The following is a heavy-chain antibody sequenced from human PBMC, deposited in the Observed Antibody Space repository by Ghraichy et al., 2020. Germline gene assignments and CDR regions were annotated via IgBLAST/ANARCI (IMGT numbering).Heavy chain of an antibody. J-gene: IGHJ6*03. V-gene: IGHV3-23*01. CDR1: GFTFSSYA. D-gene: IGHD2-2*01. Sequence: GGSLRLSCAASGFTFSSYAMSWVRQAPGKGLEWVSAISGSGGSTYYADSVKGRFTISRDNSKNTLYLQMNSLRAEDTAVYYCAKCKVPAVGFTYYYYYYMDVWGKGTTVTVSS. CDR2: ISGSGGST. CDR3: AKCKVPAVGFTYYYYYYMDV.